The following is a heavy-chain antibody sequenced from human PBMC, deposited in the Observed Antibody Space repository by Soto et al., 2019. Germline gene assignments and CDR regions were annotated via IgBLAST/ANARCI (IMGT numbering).Heavy chain of an antibody. V-gene: IGHV4-59*11. CDR2: IYYNGNT. CDR3: TRATWYSEY. CDR1: GGSISNHY. D-gene: IGHD2-21*02. Sequence: QVQLQESGTGLVKPSETLSLTCTVSGGSISNHYWSWIRQPPGKGLEWIGYIYYNGNTNYNPPLKCRVTMSVDTSKNQISLKLSSVTAADTAVYYCTRATWYSEYWGQGTLVTVSS. J-gene: IGHJ4*02.